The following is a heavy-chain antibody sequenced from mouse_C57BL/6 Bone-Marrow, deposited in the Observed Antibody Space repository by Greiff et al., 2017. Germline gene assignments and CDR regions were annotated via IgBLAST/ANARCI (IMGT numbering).Heavy chain of an antibody. CDR3: VGYAMDY. V-gene: IGHV10-1*01. CDR1: GFSFNTYA. CDR2: IRSKSNNYAT. J-gene: IGHJ4*01. Sequence: EVQLVESGGGLVQPKGSLKLSCAASGFSFNTYAMNWVRQAPGQGLEWVARIRSKSNNYATYYADSVKDRFTISRDDSESMLYLQMDNVKAEDTAMYYSVGYAMDYWGQGTSVTVSS.